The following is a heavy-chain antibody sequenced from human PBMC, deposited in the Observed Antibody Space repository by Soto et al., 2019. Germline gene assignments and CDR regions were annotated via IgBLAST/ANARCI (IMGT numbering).Heavy chain of an antibody. J-gene: IGHJ4*02. CDR3: ARALHRITMVRGVMGIDY. CDR1: GGSFSGYY. V-gene: IGHV4-34*01. Sequence: SETLSLTCAVYGGSFSGYYWSWIRQPPGKGLEWIGEINHSGSTNYNPSLKGRVTISVDTSKNQFSLKLSSVTAADTAVYYCARALHRITMVRGVMGIDYWGQGTLVTVSS. CDR2: INHSGST. D-gene: IGHD3-10*01.